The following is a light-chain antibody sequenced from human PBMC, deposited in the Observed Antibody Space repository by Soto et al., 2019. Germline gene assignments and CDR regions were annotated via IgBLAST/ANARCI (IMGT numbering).Light chain of an antibody. CDR2: DAS. J-gene: IGKJ5*01. CDR3: QQLGDLTFI. CDR1: QDINNY. V-gene: IGKV1-33*01. Sequence: DIKMTQSPSSLSASVGDRVTTTGQASQDINNYLNWYQXKQGQAXKXLIYDASGLEVGVPSRFSGSGSGTHFTLTISGLQPEDIETDECQQLGDLTFIFGQGTRLEIK.